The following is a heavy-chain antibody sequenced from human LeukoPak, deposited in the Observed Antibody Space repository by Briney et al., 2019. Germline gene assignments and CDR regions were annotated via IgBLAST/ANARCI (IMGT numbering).Heavy chain of an antibody. V-gene: IGHV3-48*03. CDR1: GFTFSSYE. CDR3: ARGMEYYYDSSGYPYDAFDI. D-gene: IGHD3-22*01. Sequence: PGGSLRLSCAASGFTFSSYEMNWVRQAPGKGLEWVSYISSSGSTIYYADFVKGRFTISRDNAKNPLYLQMNSLRAEDTAVYYCARGMEYYYDSSGYPYDAFDIWGQGTMVTVSS. J-gene: IGHJ3*02. CDR2: ISSSGSTI.